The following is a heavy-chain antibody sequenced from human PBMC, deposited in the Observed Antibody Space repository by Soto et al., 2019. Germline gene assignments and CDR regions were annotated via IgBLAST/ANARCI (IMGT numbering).Heavy chain of an antibody. J-gene: IGHJ4*02. CDR3: ARRAVAETYFDY. CDR1: GGSISSSSYY. D-gene: IGHD6-19*01. Sequence: SETLSLTCTVSGGSISSSSYYWGWIRQPPGKGLEWIGSIYYSGSTYYNPSLKSRVTISVDTSKNQFSLKLSSVTAADTAVYYCARRAVAETYFDYWGQRTLVTVSS. V-gene: IGHV4-39*01. CDR2: IYYSGST.